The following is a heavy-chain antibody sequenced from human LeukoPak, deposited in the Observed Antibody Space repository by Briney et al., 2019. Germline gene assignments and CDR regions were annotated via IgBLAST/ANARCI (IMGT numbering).Heavy chain of an antibody. Sequence: GGSLRLSCASSGFTLDDYAMHSVRQAPGKGLEWVSGFNWSSGRIGYADSVNGRFTIYRVHDTHSLSLQMNSLRAERTALYYCSKGRTRFRAAPEDAFDIGGKGTMVTVSS. CDR2: FNWSSGRI. CDR3: SKGRTRFRAAPEDAFDI. J-gene: IGHJ3*02. D-gene: IGHD6-13*01. CDR1: GFTLDDYA. V-gene: IGHV3-9*01.